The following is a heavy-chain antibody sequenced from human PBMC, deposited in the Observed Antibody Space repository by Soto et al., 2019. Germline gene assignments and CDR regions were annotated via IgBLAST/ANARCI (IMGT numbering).Heavy chain of an antibody. Sequence: EVQVVESGGGLVQPGGSLRLSCAASGFTFSSYSMNWVRQAPGKGLEWVSYISSSSSTIYYADSVKGRFTISRDNAKNSLYLQMNSLRAEDTAVYYCARANYYGSPGDFDYWGQGTLVTVSS. J-gene: IGHJ4*02. CDR1: GFTFSSYS. V-gene: IGHV3-48*01. CDR3: ARANYYGSPGDFDY. CDR2: ISSSSSTI. D-gene: IGHD3-10*01.